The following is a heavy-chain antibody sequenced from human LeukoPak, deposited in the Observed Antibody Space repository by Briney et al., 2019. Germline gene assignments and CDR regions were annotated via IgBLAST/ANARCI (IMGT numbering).Heavy chain of an antibody. J-gene: IGHJ5*02. V-gene: IGHV1-46*01. D-gene: IGHD5-24*01. Sequence: GASVKVSCKAFGYTFTTNYMHWVRHAPRQGPERMGVISPSGGSTTYTQNFQGTVTLTRDTSTSTHYLELSSLRSETTPVYYCARDKSVRDEAWWFKPWGQGTLVTVSS. CDR1: GYTFTTNY. CDR3: ARDKSVRDEAWWFKP. CDR2: ISPSGGST.